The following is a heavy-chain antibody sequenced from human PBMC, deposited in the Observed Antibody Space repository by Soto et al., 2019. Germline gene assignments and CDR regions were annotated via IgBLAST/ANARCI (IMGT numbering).Heavy chain of an antibody. V-gene: IGHV2-70*04. Sequence: SGPTLVNPTQTLTLTCTFSGFSLSTSGMRVSWIRQPPGKALEWLARIDWDDDKFYSTSLKTRLTISKDTSKNQVVLTMTNMDPVDTATYYCARIPGGSDAFDMWGQGTMVTVSS. J-gene: IGHJ3*02. D-gene: IGHD1-26*01. CDR1: GFSLSTSGMR. CDR3: ARIPGGSDAFDM. CDR2: IDWDDDK.